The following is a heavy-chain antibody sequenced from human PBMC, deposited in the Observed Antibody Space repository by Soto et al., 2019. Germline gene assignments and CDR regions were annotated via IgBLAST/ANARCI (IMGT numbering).Heavy chain of an antibody. D-gene: IGHD2-15*01. V-gene: IGHV4-31*03. J-gene: IGHJ4*02. Sequence: QVQLQESGPGLVKPSQTLSLTCTVSGGSISSGGYYWSWIRQHPGKVLAWIGYIYYSGSTYYNPSLKSRVTISVDTSKNQFSLKLSSVTAADTAVYYWARAGYCSGGSCYYLYYFDYWGQGTLVTVSA. CDR2: IYYSGST. CDR1: GGSISSGGYY. CDR3: ARAGYCSGGSCYYLYYFDY.